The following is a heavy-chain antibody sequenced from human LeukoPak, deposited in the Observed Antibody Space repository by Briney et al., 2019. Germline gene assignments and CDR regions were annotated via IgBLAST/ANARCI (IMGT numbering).Heavy chain of an antibody. CDR2: ISSDGSNK. CDR1: GFTFSSFT. V-gene: IGHV3-30-3*02. CDR3: AKSSIRITMIVVVSFDY. D-gene: IGHD3-22*01. Sequence: GGSLRLSCAASGFTFSSFTVHWVRQAPGKGLEWVALISSDGSNKYYADSVRGRFTISRDNSKNTLYLQMNSLRAEDTAVYYCAKSSIRITMIVVVSFDYWGQGTLVTVSS. J-gene: IGHJ4*02.